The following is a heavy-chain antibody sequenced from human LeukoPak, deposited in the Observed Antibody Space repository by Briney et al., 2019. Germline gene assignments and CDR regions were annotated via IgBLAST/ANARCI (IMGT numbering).Heavy chain of an antibody. J-gene: IGHJ6*02. CDR3: ARVGNNYDILTGKNYYGMDV. D-gene: IGHD3-9*01. CDR1: GGSFSGYY. Sequence: SETLSLTCAVYGGSFSGYYWSWIRQPPGKGLEWIGEINHSGSTNYNPSLKSRVTISVDTSKNQFSLKLSSVTAAGTAVYYCARVGNNYDILTGKNYYGMDVWGQGTTVTVSS. CDR2: INHSGST. V-gene: IGHV4-34*01.